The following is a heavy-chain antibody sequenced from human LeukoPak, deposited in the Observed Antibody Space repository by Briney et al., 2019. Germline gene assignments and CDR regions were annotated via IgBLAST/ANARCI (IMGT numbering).Heavy chain of an antibody. D-gene: IGHD5-18*01. CDR2: ISAYNGNT. J-gene: IGHJ4*02. CDR3: ARGEPPRGYSYGYDY. Sequence: RASVKASCKASGYTFTSYGISWVRQAPGQGLEWMGWISAYNGNTNYAQKLQGRVTMTTDTSTSTAYMELRSLRSDDTAVYYCARGEPPRGYSYGYDYWGQGTLVTVSS. CDR1: GYTFTSYG. V-gene: IGHV1-18*01.